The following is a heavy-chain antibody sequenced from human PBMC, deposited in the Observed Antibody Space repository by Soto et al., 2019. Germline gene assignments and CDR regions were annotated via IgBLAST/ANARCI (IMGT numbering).Heavy chain of an antibody. J-gene: IGHJ4*02. CDR2: ISGSGGST. CDR1: GFTFSSYA. Sequence: GGSLRLSCAASGFTFSSYAMSWVRQAPGKGLEWVSAISGSGGSTYYADSVKGRFTISRDNSKNTLYLQMNSLRAEDTAVYYCAKGVHPYFSTVTTYFDYWGQGTLVTVSS. CDR3: AKGVHPYFSTVTTYFDY. D-gene: IGHD4-17*01. V-gene: IGHV3-23*01.